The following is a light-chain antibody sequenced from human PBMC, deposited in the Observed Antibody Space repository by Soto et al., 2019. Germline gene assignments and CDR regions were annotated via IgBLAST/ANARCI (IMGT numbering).Light chain of an antibody. CDR3: AAWDDSLSVVV. V-gene: IGLV1-47*01. J-gene: IGLJ2*01. CDR1: SSNIGNNY. Sequence: QLVLTQPPSASGTPGQRVTISCSGSSSNIGNNYVHWYQQFPGTAPKLLIYRNNQRPSGVPDRFSGSKSGTSASLAISGLRSEDEADYYCAAWDDSLSVVVFGGGTKLTVL. CDR2: RNN.